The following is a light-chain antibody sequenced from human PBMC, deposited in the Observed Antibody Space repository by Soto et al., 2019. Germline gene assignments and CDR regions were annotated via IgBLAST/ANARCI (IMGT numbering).Light chain of an antibody. V-gene: IGLV2-14*01. Sequence: SVLTQPASVSGSPGQSITISCSGTSSDVGSYDHVAWYQQFPGKTPKLMIYEVRNRPSGVSSRFSGSKSGNTASLTISGLQAGAEADYYCCSYSTSNTHNYVFGTGTKVTV. CDR3: CSYSTSNTHNYV. J-gene: IGLJ1*01. CDR2: EVR. CDR1: SSDVGSYDH.